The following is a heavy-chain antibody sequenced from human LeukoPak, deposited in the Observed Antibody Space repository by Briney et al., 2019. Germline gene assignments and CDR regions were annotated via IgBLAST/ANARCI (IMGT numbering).Heavy chain of an antibody. D-gene: IGHD3-3*01. CDR1: GFTFSSYA. CDR3: ARAAFWSGYYTHYFDY. J-gene: IGHJ4*02. Sequence: GGSLRLSCAASGFTFSSYAMHWVRQAPGKGLEWVAVISYDGSNKYYADSVKGRFTISRDNAKNSLYLQMNSLRAEDTAVYYCARAAFWSGYYTHYFDYWGQGTLVTVSS. V-gene: IGHV3-30-3*01. CDR2: ISYDGSNK.